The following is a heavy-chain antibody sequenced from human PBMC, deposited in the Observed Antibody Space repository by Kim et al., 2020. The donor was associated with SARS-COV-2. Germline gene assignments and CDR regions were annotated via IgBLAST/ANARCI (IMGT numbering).Heavy chain of an antibody. D-gene: IGHD3-22*01. CDR1: GGSISSYY. CDR2: IYYSGST. V-gene: IGHV4-59*01. J-gene: IGHJ4*02. CDR3: ARAKYYYDSSGYYYRPYFDY. Sequence: SETLSLTCTVSGGSISSYYWSWIRQPPGKGLEWIGYIYYSGSTNYNPSLKSRVTISVDTSKNQFSLKLSSVTAADTAVYYCARAKYYYDSSGYYYRPYFDYWGQGTLVTVSS.